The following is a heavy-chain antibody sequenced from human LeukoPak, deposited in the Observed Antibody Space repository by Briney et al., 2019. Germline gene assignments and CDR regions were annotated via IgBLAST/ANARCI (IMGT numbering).Heavy chain of an antibody. Sequence: PSETQSLTCAVYGGSFSGYYWSWIRQPPGKGLEWIGEINHSGSTNYNPSLKSRVTISVDTSKNQFSLKLSSVTAADTAVYYCARVHSSSWRYATGVYFDYWGQGTLVTVSS. D-gene: IGHD6-13*01. J-gene: IGHJ4*02. CDR1: GGSFSGYY. V-gene: IGHV4-34*01. CDR2: INHSGST. CDR3: ARVHSSSWRYATGVYFDY.